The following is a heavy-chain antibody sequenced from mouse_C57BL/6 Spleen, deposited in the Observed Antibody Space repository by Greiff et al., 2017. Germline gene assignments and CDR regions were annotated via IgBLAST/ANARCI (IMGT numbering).Heavy chain of an antibody. D-gene: IGHD2-3*01. Sequence: VKVVESGAELVRPGASVTLSCKASGYTFTDYEMHWVKQTPVHGLEWIGAIDPETGGTAYNQKFKGKAILTADKSSSTAYMELRSLPSEDSAVYYCTRFDGYYGADWGQGTLVTVSA. V-gene: IGHV1-15*01. CDR3: TRFDGYYGAD. CDR1: GYTFTDYE. J-gene: IGHJ3*01. CDR2: IDPETGGT.